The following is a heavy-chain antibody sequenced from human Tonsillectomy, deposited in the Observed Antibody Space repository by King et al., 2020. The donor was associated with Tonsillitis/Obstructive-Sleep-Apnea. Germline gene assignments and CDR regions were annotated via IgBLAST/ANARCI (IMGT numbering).Heavy chain of an antibody. Sequence: VQLQQXXXGLLXPXXTLXLTXAVXGGSFXGXYWSWIRQPPGKGLEWIGEINHSGSTSYNPSLKNRVTLSVDTSKSQFSLSLSSVTAADTAVFSCARVAXVXXXGYXXYYXXXWAXGXPVTVS. CDR3: ARVAXVXXXGYXXYYXXX. CDR2: INHSGST. CDR1: GGSFXGXY. J-gene: IGHJ6*03. V-gene: IGHV4-34*01.